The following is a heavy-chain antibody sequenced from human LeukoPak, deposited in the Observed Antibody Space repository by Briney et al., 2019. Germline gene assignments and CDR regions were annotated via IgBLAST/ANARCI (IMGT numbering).Heavy chain of an antibody. CDR3: AKGLGGGNWFDP. CDR1: GFTFSSYA. Sequence: GGSLRLSCAASGFTFSSYAVSWVRQAPGKGLEWVSAISGSGGSTYYADSVKGRFTISRDNSKNTLYLQMNSLRAEDTAVYYCAKGLGGGNWFDPWGQGTLVTVSS. V-gene: IGHV3-23*01. CDR2: ISGSGGST. J-gene: IGHJ5*02. D-gene: IGHD3-16*01.